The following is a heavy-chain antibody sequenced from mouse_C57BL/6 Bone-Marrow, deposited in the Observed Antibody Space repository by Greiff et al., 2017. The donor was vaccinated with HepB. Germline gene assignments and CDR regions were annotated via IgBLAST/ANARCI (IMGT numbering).Heavy chain of an antibody. V-gene: IGHV14-4*01. D-gene: IGHD1-1*01. J-gene: IGHJ1*03. CDR2: IDPENGDT. CDR3: TTPYYGSSYWYFDV. CDR1: GFNIKDDY. Sequence: EVMLVESGAELVRPGASVKLSCTASGFNIKDDYMHWVKQRPEQGLEWIGWIDPENGDTEYASKFQGKATITADTSSNTAYLQLSSLTSEDTAVYYCTTPYYGSSYWYFDVWGTGTTVTVSS.